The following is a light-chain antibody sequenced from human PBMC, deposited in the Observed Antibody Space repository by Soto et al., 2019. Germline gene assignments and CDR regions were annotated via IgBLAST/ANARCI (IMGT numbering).Light chain of an antibody. CDR3: QQYSNYWT. CDR1: RSISSW. V-gene: IGKV1-5*03. Sequence: DIQMTQSPSTLSASVGDRVTITCRASRSISSWLAWYQQKSGKGPKILIYKASSLQTGVPSRFSGSGSGTEFTLTISSLQPDDFATYYCQQYSNYWTFGQGTKVESK. CDR2: KAS. J-gene: IGKJ1*01.